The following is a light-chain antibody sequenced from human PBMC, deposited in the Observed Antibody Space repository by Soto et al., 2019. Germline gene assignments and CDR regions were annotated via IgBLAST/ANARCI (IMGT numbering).Light chain of an antibody. CDR3: HSYDSSLRGV. J-gene: IGLJ1*01. V-gene: IGLV1-40*01. Sequence: QSVLTPPPSVSGAPGQRGTISWTGSSSNIGSGYDVHWYKQLPGTAPRLLINVNSNRPSGVPDRFSGSKSGTSASLASTWIKAEDEADYNCHSYDSSLRGVFGTGTKVTVL. CDR1: SSNIGSGYD. CDR2: VNS.